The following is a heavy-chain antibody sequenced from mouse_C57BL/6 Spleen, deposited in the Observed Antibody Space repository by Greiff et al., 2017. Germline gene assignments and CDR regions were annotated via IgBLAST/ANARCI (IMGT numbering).Heavy chain of an antibody. D-gene: IGHD2-1*01. J-gene: IGHJ2*01. CDR3: ARHLYGNYNY. CDR2: ISGGGGNT. Sequence: EVHLVESGGGLVKPGGSLKLSCAASGFTFSSYTMSWVRQTPEKRLEWVATISGGGGNTYYPDSVKGRFTISRDNAKNTLYLQMSSLRAEDTALYYCARHLYGNYNYWGQGTTLTVSS. V-gene: IGHV5-9*01. CDR1: GFTFSSYT.